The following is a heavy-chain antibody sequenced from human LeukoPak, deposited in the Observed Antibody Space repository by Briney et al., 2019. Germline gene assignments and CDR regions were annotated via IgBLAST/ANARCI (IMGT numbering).Heavy chain of an antibody. D-gene: IGHD1-26*01. Sequence: GESLKISCKASGHSFPNNWIGWVRQMPGKGLEWMGIIYLGDSDTRYSPSFQGQVTISADKSISTAYLQWSSLKASDTAIYYCARQCCGSYYPMDVWGKGTTVTVSS. J-gene: IGHJ6*03. V-gene: IGHV5-51*01. CDR1: GHSFPNNW. CDR2: IYLGDSDT. CDR3: ARQCCGSYYPMDV.